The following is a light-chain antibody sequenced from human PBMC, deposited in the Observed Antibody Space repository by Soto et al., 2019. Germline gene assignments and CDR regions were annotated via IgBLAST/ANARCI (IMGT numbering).Light chain of an antibody. J-gene: IGKJ1*01. CDR2: GVS. V-gene: IGKV3-20*01. CDR1: QRVRRSY. Sequence: EIVLTQSPGTMSLSPGERATLSCRASQRVRRSYVTWYQHKPGQAPRLLIYGVSRRATGIPDRFSGSGSGTAFPLTISRLEPEDFAVYYCQQYGSSPWTFGQGTKVELK. CDR3: QQYGSSPWT.